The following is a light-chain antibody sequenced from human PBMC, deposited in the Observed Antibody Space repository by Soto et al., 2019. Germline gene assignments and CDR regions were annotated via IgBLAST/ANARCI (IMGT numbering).Light chain of an antibody. J-gene: IGLJ1*01. V-gene: IGLV2-23*01. CDR2: EGS. Sequence: QSALTQPASVSGSPGQSITISCTGTSSDVGSYNLVSWYQQHPGKAPKLMIYEGSKRPSGVSIRFSGSKSGNTASLTISGLLAEDEADYYCGLDAGSSTYVFGTGTKVTVL. CDR3: GLDAGSSTYV. CDR1: SSDVGSYNL.